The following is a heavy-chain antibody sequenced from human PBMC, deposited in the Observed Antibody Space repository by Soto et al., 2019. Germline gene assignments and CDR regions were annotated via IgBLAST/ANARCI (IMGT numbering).Heavy chain of an antibody. CDR3: ARGLRYFDW. J-gene: IGHJ4*02. Sequence: QVQLQESGPGLVKPSETLSLTCTVSGGSITSSYWSWIRQPPGKGLEWIGYIYYSGSTNYNPSLKSRVTISVDTSKNQCSLTLSSVTAADTAVYFCARGLRYFDWWGQGTLVTVSS. D-gene: IGHD3-9*01. CDR1: GGSITSSY. CDR2: IYYSGST. V-gene: IGHV4-59*01.